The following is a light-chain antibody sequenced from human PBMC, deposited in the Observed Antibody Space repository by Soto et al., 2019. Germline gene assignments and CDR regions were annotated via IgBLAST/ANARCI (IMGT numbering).Light chain of an antibody. CDR2: DAS. CDR3: QQRSDWPST. Sequence: EIVLTQSPATLSLSPGDRATLSCRASQSVGSYLGWYQQRPGQAPRLLIYDASNRATGIPARFSGSGSGTDFTLTTSSLEPEAFAVYYCQQRSDWPSTFGGGTKVEIK. J-gene: IGKJ4*01. CDR1: QSVGSY. V-gene: IGKV3-11*01.